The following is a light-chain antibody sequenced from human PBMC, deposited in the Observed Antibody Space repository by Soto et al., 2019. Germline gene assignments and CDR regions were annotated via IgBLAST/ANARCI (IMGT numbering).Light chain of an antibody. J-gene: IGKJ1*01. CDR2: AAP. CDR1: QDIAIY. V-gene: IGKV1-9*01. CDR3: QQYNSYSRT. Sequence: IQLTQSPSSLSASVGDRVTITCRASQDIAIYLAWYQQKPGEAPKLLIYAAPTLYGGVPSRFSGSGSGTEFTLTISSLQPDDFATYYCQQYNSYSRTFGQGTKVDIK.